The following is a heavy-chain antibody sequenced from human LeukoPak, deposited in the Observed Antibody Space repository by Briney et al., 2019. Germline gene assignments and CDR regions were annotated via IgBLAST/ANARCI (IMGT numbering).Heavy chain of an antibody. CDR2: IYYSGST. CDR1: GGSISSYY. D-gene: IGHD5-18*01. V-gene: IGHV4-59*12. Sequence: SETLSLTCTVSGGSISSYYWSWIRQPPGKGLEWIGYIYYSGSTNYNPSLKSRVTISVDKSKNQFSLKLSSVTAADTAVYYCAREGGDTAIRYWGQGTLVTVSS. J-gene: IGHJ4*02. CDR3: AREGGDTAIRY.